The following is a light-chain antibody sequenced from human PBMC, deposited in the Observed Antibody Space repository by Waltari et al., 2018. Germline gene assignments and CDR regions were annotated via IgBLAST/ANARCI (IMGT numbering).Light chain of an antibody. Sequence: QSVLTQPASMSGAPGQRVTISCTGSSSNIGAGHDVHWYQCLPGAAPRLLIYSNSHRPSGVPGRFSGSRSGSSASLVSTGLQTEDEATYYCQSYVSTHVIFGGGTLLTVL. CDR3: QSYVSTHVI. V-gene: IGLV1-40*01. J-gene: IGLJ2*01. CDR1: SSNIGAGHD. CDR2: SNS.